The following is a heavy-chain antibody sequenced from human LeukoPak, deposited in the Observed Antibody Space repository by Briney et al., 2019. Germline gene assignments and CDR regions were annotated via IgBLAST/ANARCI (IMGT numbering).Heavy chain of an antibody. D-gene: IGHD2/OR15-2a*01. V-gene: IGHV4-59*01. J-gene: IGHJ4*02. Sequence: PSETLSLTCTVSGDSISTYYWSWIRQSPGKGLEWIGYIYYTGSTNYNPSFKSRVTISLDTSKNQFSLKLSSVTAADTAVYYCASSSRAGHYWGQGTLVTVSS. CDR1: GDSISTYY. CDR3: ASSSRAGHY. CDR2: IYYTGST.